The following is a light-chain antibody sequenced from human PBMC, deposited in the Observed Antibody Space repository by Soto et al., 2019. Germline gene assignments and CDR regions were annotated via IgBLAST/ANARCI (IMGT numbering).Light chain of an antibody. V-gene: IGKV1-8*01. CDR1: QGIRSH. Sequence: ANRMTQSPSSFSASTGNRVTITCRASQGIRSHLAWYQVKPGKAPRLLIYTASYLESGVPSRFSGSGSGTDFTLTISSLRSEDFAVYHCQQYFSYPLTFGGGTKVEIK. CDR2: TAS. J-gene: IGKJ4*01. CDR3: QQYFSYPLT.